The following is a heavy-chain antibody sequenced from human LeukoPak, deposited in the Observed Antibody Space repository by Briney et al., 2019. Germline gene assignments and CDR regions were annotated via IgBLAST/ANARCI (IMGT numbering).Heavy chain of an antibody. D-gene: IGHD3-10*01. CDR2: INQDGSEK. CDR3: ARGYGSGNYYFDY. J-gene: IGHJ4*02. Sequence: GGSLRLSCAASGFTFSSYWMSWVRQAPGKGLEWVANINQDGSEKYYVDSMKGRFTISRDNAKNSLYLQMNSLRAEDTAVHYCARGYGSGNYYFDYWGQGTLVSVSS. V-gene: IGHV3-7*04. CDR1: GFTFSSYW.